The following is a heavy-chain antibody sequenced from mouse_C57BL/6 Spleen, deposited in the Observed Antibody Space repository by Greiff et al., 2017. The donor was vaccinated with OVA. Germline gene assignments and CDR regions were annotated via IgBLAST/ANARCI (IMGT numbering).Heavy chain of an antibody. CDR1: GYTFTDYY. D-gene: IGHD2-3*01. Sequence: VQLQQSGPELVKPGASVKISCKASGYTFTDYYMNWVKQSHGKSLEWIGDINPNNGGTSYNQKFKGKATLTVDKSSSTAYMELRSLTSEDSAVYYCARHWLLLNFDDWGQGTTLTVSS. CDR2: INPNNGGT. V-gene: IGHV1-26*01. CDR3: ARHWLLLNFDD. J-gene: IGHJ2*01.